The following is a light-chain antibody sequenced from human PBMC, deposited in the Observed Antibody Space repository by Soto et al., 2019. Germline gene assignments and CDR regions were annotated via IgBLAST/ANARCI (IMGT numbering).Light chain of an antibody. CDR1: QSVSSY. V-gene: IGKV3-11*01. J-gene: IGKJ4*01. CDR3: QQRSNWSLT. CDR2: DAS. Sequence: TVLTQSPATLSLSPGERATLSCRASQSVSSYLAWYQQKPGQAPRLLIYDASNRATGIPARFSGSGSGTDFTLTISSLEPADFAVYYCQQRSNWSLTFGGGTKVDIK.